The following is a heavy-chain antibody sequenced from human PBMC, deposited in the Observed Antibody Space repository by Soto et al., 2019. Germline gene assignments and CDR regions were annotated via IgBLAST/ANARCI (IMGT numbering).Heavy chain of an antibody. CDR3: ARQRSGAGTYFDY. Sequence: PSETLSLTCTVSGGSITNNFYYWGWVRQPPGKGLEWISSISYSGTTFYNPSLRSRVTTSVDTSKNHFSLHLSSVTAADTAVYYCARQRSGAGTYFDYWGHGTLVTVSS. J-gene: IGHJ4*01. D-gene: IGHD6-19*01. CDR2: ISYSGTT. CDR1: GGSITNNFYY. V-gene: IGHV4-39*01.